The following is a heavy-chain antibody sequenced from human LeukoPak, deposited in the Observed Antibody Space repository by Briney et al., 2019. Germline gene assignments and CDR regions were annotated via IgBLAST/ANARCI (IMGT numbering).Heavy chain of an antibody. CDR1: GFTFSSYG. V-gene: IGHV3-30*18. CDR2: ISYDGSNK. D-gene: IGHD2-15*01. Sequence: GGSLRLSCAASGFTFSSYGMHWVRQAPGKGLEGVAVISYDGSNKYYADSVKGRFTISRDNSKNTLYLQMNSLRAEDTAVYYCAKVAKFDCSGGSCYGGIDYWGQGTLVTVSS. J-gene: IGHJ4*02. CDR3: AKVAKFDCSGGSCYGGIDY.